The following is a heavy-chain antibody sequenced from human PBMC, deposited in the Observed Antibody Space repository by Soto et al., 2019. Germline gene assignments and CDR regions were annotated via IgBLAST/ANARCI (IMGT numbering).Heavy chain of an antibody. Sequence: ASVKVSCKASGYTFTSYDINWVRQATGQGLEWMGWMNPNSGNTGYARKFQGRATMTTNTSISTAYMELSSLRSEDTAVYFCARGRGGSTSHYYYMDVWGKGTTVTVSS. CDR2: MNPNSGNT. D-gene: IGHD2-2*01. CDR3: ARGRGGSTSHYYYMDV. J-gene: IGHJ6*03. V-gene: IGHV1-8*01. CDR1: GYTFTSYD.